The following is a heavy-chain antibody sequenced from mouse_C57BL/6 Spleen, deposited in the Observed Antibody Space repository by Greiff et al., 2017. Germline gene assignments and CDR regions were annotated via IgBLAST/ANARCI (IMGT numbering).Heavy chain of an antibody. CDR2: INPNNGGT. D-gene: IGHD1-1*01. Sequence: EVQLQQSGPELVKPGASVKISCKASGYTFTDYYMNWVKQSHGKSLEWIGDINPNNGGTSYNQKFKSKATLTVDKSSSTAYMELRSLTSEDSAVYYCARSTTVVEDAMDNWGQGTSATASS. CDR3: ARSTTVVEDAMDN. V-gene: IGHV1-26*01. J-gene: IGHJ4*01. CDR1: GYTFTDYY.